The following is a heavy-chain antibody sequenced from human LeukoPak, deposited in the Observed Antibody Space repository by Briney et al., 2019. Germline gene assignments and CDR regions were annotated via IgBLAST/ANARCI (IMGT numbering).Heavy chain of an antibody. CDR1: GGSTSSSNW. J-gene: IGHJ4*02. CDR3: ARVRVRGGEKYYFDY. Sequence: PLETLSLTCAVSGGSTSSSNWRSWVRQLPGKGMEWIGEIYPIGRTTYNPSLTSGVTISVNTSKNQCSLKRSAVTAPDTAVYYCARVRVRGGEKYYFDYWGQGTLVTVSS. CDR2: IYPIGRT. D-gene: IGHD3-10*01. V-gene: IGHV4-4*02.